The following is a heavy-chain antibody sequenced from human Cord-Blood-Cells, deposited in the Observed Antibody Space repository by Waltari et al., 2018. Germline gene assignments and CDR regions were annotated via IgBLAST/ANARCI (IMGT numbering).Heavy chain of an antibody. CDR2: IYTSGST. CDR3: ARDRRYYDSSGYYYYYGMDV. V-gene: IGHV4-4*07. D-gene: IGHD3-22*01. CDR1: GGSISSYY. J-gene: IGHJ6*02. Sequence: QVQLQESGPGLVKPSETLSLTCTVSGGSISSYYWSWIRQPAGKGLEWIGRIYTSGSTNYNPSLKSRVTRSVDTSKNQFSLKLSSVTAADTAVYYCARDRRYYDSSGYYYYYGMDVWGQGTTVTVSS.